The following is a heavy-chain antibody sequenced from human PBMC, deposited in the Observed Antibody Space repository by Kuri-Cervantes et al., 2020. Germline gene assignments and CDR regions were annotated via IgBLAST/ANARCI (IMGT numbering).Heavy chain of an antibody. J-gene: IGHJ4*02. Sequence: GESLKISCAASGFTFSSYGMHWVRQAPGKGLEWVAVISYDGSNKYYADSVKGRFTISRDNSKNTLYLQMNSLRAEDTAVYYRAREGIAVAGTFDYWGQGTLVTVSS. V-gene: IGHV3-30*03. CDR3: AREGIAVAGTFDY. CDR1: GFTFSSYG. D-gene: IGHD6-19*01. CDR2: ISYDGSNK.